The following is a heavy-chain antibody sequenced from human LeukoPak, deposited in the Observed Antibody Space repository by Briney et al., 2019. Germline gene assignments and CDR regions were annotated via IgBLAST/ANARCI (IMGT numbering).Heavy chain of an antibody. D-gene: IGHD4-23*01. CDR2: INPTGDST. CDR3: AREASGGYFDY. Sequence: ASVKVSCKASGYTFSSYYMHWVRQAPGQGLEWVGLINPTGDSTNYAQDFRGGVTMTRDTSTSTVYMDLSSLRSEDTAVYYCAREASGGYFDYWGQGTLSPSPQ. J-gene: IGHJ4*02. V-gene: IGHV1-46*01. CDR1: GYTFSSYY.